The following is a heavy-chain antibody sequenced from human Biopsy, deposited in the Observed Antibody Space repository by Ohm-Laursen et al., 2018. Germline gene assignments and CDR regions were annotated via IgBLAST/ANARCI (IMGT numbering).Heavy chain of an antibody. CDR3: ARDSRGGHLNTTLITGKNLDS. D-gene: IGHD3-16*01. J-gene: IGHJ4*02. V-gene: IGHV4-59*01. Sequence: GTLPLPCTVSSDSISNYYWTWIRQSPGKGLEWIGYIYYTGSTNYNPSVKSRVTISVDTSKNQFSLKLNSVTAADTAVYFCARDSRGGHLNTTLITGKNLDSWGQGSLVTVSS. CDR1: SDSISNYY. CDR2: IYYTGST.